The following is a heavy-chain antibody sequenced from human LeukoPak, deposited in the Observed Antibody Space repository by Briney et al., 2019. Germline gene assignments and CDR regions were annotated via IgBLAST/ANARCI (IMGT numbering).Heavy chain of an antibody. CDR2: ISSSSSYI. CDR3: ARGRLWAYDAFDI. CDR1: GFTFSSYA. Sequence: GGSLRLSCAASGFTFSSYAMSWVRQAPGKGLEWVSSISSSSSYIYYADSVKGRFTISRDNAKNSLYLQMNSLRAEDTAVYYCARGRLWAYDAFDIWGQGTMVTVSS. D-gene: IGHD3-16*01. V-gene: IGHV3-21*01. J-gene: IGHJ3*02.